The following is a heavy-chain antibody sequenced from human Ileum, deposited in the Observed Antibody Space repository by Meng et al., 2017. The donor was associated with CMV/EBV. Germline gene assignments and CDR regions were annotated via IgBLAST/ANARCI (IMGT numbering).Heavy chain of an antibody. CDR1: GGSFSGYY. D-gene: IGHD2-2*01. V-gene: IGHV4-34*01. J-gene: IGHJ6*02. CDR2: INHSGST. CDR3: ASYPTSSAMWGMDV. Sequence: SETLSLTCAVYGGSFSGYYWSWIRQPPGKGLEWIGEINHSGSTNYNPSLKSRVTISVDTSKNQFSLKLSSVTAADTAVYYCASYPTSSAMWGMDVWGQGTTVTVSS.